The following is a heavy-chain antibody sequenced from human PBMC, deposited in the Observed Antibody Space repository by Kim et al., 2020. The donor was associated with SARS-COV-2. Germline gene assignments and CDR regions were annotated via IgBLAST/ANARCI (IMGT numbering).Heavy chain of an antibody. V-gene: IGHV3-74*01. CDR3: ARVKEGGGGDY. J-gene: IGHJ4*02. CDR2: T. D-gene: IGHD3-16*01. Sequence: TSYATRVEDRFTISRDNAKNTLYLQMNSLRAEDTAVYYCARVKEGGGGDYWGQGTLVTVSS.